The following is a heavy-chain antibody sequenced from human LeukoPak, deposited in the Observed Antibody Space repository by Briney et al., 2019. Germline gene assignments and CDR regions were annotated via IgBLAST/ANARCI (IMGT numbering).Heavy chain of an antibody. CDR2: ISSNGGNT. V-gene: IGHV3-64*01. J-gene: IGHJ5*02. Sequence: PGGSLRLSCAASGFTFSSYAMHWVRQAPGKGLEYVSAISSNGGNTYYANSVKGRFTISRDNSKNTLYLQMGSLRAEDMAVYYCARGTEMATIRSGWFDPWGQGTLVTVSS. CDR3: ARGTEMATIRSGWFDP. D-gene: IGHD5-24*01. CDR1: GFTFSSYA.